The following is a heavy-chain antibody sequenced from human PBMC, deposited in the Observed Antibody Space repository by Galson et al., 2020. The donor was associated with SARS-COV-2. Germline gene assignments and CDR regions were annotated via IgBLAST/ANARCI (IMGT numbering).Heavy chain of an antibody. CDR1: GFTFSSYG. V-gene: IGHV3-33*01. CDR2: IWYDGSNK. Sequence: GESLKISCAASGFTFSSYGMHWVRQAPGKGLEWVAVIWYDGSNKYYADSVKGRFTISRDNSKNTLYLQMNSLRAEDTAVYYCAGGYSYGYVVNYWGQGTLVTVSS. J-gene: IGHJ4*02. D-gene: IGHD5-18*01. CDR3: AGGYSYGYVVNY.